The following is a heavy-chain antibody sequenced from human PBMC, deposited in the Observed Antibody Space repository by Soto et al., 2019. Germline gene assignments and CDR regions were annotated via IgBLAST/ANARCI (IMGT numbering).Heavy chain of an antibody. CDR3: ARHTRNQFDP. Sequence: SETLSLTCTVSGDSMTSSSYYWGWIRQPPGKGLEWIGSIYYSERTSYNSGSTYYSPSLKSRVTISGNTSKSQFSLKLSSVTAADTAVYYCARHTRNQFDPWGQGTLVTVS. CDR2: IYYSERTSYNSGST. J-gene: IGHJ5*02. CDR1: GDSMTSSSYY. V-gene: IGHV4-39*01.